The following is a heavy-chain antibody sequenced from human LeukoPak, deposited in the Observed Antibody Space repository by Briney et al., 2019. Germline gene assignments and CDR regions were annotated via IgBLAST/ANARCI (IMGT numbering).Heavy chain of an antibody. CDR3: ARRAPRLSKGIAVAGTRLDFDY. CDR1: GYTFTSYD. D-gene: IGHD6-19*01. Sequence: ASVKVSCKASGYTFTSYDINWVRQAIGQGLEWMGWMNPNSGNTGYAQKFQGRVTMTRNTSISTAYMELSSLRSEDTAVYYCARRAPRLSKGIAVAGTRLDFDYWGQGTLVTVSS. J-gene: IGHJ4*02. V-gene: IGHV1-8*01. CDR2: MNPNSGNT.